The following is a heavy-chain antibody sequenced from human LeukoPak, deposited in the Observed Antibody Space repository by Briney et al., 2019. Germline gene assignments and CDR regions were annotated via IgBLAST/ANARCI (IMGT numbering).Heavy chain of an antibody. CDR1: EITFSDYW. CDR2: VNGDGSRT. Sequence: GGSLRLSCAASEITFSDYWMHWVRQAPGKGLVWVSRVNGDGSRTNYADSVKGRFTISRDNAKNTLYLQMNSLRAEDTAIYYCARGVPGGWYFDLWGRGTLVTVSS. D-gene: IGHD3-16*01. CDR3: ARGVPGGWYFDL. J-gene: IGHJ2*01. V-gene: IGHV3-74*01.